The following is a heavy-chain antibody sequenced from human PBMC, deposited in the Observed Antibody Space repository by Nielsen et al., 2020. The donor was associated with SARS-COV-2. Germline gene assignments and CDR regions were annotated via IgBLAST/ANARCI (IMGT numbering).Heavy chain of an antibody. Sequence: LSLTCAASGFTFSSYSMNWVRQAPGKGLEWVSYISSSSSTIYYADSVKGRFTISRDTAKTPLYLQMNSLRAEDTAVYYCARSYDILTGYLPFDYWGQGTLVTVSS. J-gene: IGHJ4*02. V-gene: IGHV3-48*01. CDR2: ISSSSSTI. CDR3: ARSYDILTGYLPFDY. CDR1: GFTFSSYS. D-gene: IGHD3-9*01.